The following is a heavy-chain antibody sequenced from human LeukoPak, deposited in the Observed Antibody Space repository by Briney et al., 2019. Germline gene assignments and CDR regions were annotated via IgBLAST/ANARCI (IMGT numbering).Heavy chain of an antibody. CDR3: ARGLGHYDAFDI. V-gene: IGHV3-74*01. J-gene: IGHJ3*02. CDR2: INSDGSST. D-gene: IGHD3/OR15-3a*01. CDR1: GFTFSSYW. Sequence: GGSLRLSCEASGFTFSSYWVHWVRQAPGKGLVWVSRINSDGSSTSYADSVKGRFTISRDNTKNTLYLQMNSLRAEDTAVHYCARGLGHYDAFDIWGQGTMVTVSS.